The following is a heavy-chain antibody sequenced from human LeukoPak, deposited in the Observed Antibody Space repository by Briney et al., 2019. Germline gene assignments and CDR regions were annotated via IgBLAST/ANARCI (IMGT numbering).Heavy chain of an antibody. CDR2: ISGSGGST. V-gene: IGHV3-23*01. D-gene: IGHD3-22*01. Sequence: GGSLRLSCAASGFTFSSYAKSWVRQAPGKGLEWVSAISGSGGSTYYADSVKGRFTISRDNSKNTLYLQMNSLRAEDTAVYYCAKDIDSSGYVFYLDYWGQGTLVTVSS. CDR3: AKDIDSSGYVFYLDY. J-gene: IGHJ4*02. CDR1: GFTFSSYA.